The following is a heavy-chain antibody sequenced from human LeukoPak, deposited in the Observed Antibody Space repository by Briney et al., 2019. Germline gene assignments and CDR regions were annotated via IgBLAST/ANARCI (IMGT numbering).Heavy chain of an antibody. CDR1: GFTFTNYW. J-gene: IGHJ4*02. V-gene: IGHV3-7*01. CDR3: ARLREIPVFGVVTKSTSYFDY. Sequence: GGSLRLSCAASGFTFTNYWMSWVRQAPGKGLELVANIKQDRSEKYYVDSVKGRFTISRDNAKNSPYLQMNSLRAEDTAVYYCARLREIPVFGVVTKSTSYFDYWGQGTLVTVSS. CDR2: IKQDRSEK. D-gene: IGHD3-3*01.